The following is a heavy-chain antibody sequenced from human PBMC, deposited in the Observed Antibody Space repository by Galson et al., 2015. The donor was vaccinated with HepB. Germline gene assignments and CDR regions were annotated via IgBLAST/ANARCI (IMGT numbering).Heavy chain of an antibody. CDR3: ARQKAYPGIAVAGIRFGRSDAFDI. Sequence: QSGAEVKKPGESLRISCKGSGYSFTSYWISWVRQMPGKGLEWMGRIDPSDSYTNYSPSFQGHVTISADKSISTAYLQWSSLKASDTAMYYCARQKAYPGIAVAGIRFGRSDAFDIWGQGTMVTVSS. J-gene: IGHJ3*02. CDR2: IDPSDSYT. D-gene: IGHD6-19*01. CDR1: GYSFTSYW. V-gene: IGHV5-10-1*01.